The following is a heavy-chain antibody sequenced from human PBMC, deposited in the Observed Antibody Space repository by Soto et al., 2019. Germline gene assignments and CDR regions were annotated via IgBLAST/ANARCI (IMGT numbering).Heavy chain of an antibody. V-gene: IGHV4-31*03. J-gene: IGHJ4*02. D-gene: IGHD3-9*01. CDR1: AGSIRIRDYY. Sequence: PSETLSLTCILSAGSIRIRDYYWSWIRHHPGKGLEWIGYIYHSGSTYYDPTLKSRVTISVDTSTSQLSPKLSSVTAADTAVYYCARAMSLRYFDRLSAINYWGQGTRVTVAS. CDR2: IYHSGST. CDR3: ARAMSLRYFDRLSAINY.